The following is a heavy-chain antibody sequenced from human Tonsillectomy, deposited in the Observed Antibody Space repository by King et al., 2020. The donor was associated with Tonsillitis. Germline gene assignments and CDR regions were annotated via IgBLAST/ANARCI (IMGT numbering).Heavy chain of an antibody. CDR1: GGSISSSSYY. V-gene: IGHV4-39*01. D-gene: IGHD2-15*01. CDR2: IYYSGST. J-gene: IGHJ4*02. CDR3: ARQAVVVVAASLDY. Sequence: QLQESGPGLVKPSEILSLTCTVSGGSISSSSYYWGWIRQPPGKGLEWIGSIYYSGSTYYNPSLKSRVTISVDTSKNQFSLKLSSVTAADTAVYYCARQAVVVVAASLDYWGQGTLVTVSS.